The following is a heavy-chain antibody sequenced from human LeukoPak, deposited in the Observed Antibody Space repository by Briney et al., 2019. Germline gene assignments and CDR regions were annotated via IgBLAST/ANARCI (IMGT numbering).Heavy chain of an antibody. CDR1: GFTFSSYG. V-gene: IGHV3-23*01. D-gene: IGHD3-22*01. Sequence: GGSLRLSCAAPGFTFSSYGMSWVRQAPGKGLEWVSAISGSGGSTYYADSVKGRFTISRDNPKNTLYLQMNSLRAEDTAVYYCARGTYYYDSSGYYSDYWGQGTLVTVSS. CDR3: ARGTYYYDSSGYYSDY. J-gene: IGHJ4*02. CDR2: ISGSGGST.